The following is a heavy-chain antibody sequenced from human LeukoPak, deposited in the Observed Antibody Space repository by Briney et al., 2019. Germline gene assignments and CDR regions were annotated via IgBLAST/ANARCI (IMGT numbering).Heavy chain of an antibody. CDR3: ARASGPFDY. J-gene: IGHJ4*02. Sequence: PGGSLRLSCAASGFTFSTYGMHWVRQAPGKGLEWVAVIWYDGSNKYYADSVKGRFTIPRDNSKNTLYLQMNSLRAEDTAVYSCARASGPFDYWGQGTLVTVSS. CDR2: IWYDGSNK. D-gene: IGHD3-10*01. CDR1: GFTFSTYG. V-gene: IGHV3-33*01.